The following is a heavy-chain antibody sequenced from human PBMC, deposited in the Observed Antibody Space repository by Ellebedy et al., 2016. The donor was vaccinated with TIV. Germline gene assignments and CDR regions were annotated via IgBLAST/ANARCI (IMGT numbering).Heavy chain of an antibody. CDR2: FYHRGTA. Sequence: SETLSLTXDVSGGSINSDGYSWSWIRQPPGKGLEWIGYFYHRGTASYKSSLKSRVTISVDRSKQQFSLKLTSVTAADTAVYYCARGGGGGYDLDYWGQGTLVTVAS. CDR1: GGSINSDGYS. D-gene: IGHD5-12*01. CDR3: ARGGGGGYDLDY. J-gene: IGHJ4*02. V-gene: IGHV4-30-2*01.